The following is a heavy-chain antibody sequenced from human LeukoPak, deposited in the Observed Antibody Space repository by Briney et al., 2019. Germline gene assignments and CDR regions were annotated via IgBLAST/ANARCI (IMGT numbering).Heavy chain of an antibody. D-gene: IGHD4-17*01. Sequence: SETLSLTCTVSGGSISSTSYYWGWIRQPPGKGLEWIGSIYYSGSTHYNPSLKSRVTISVDTSKNQFSLKLSSVTDADTAVYYCARPRDDYGDARFDYWGQGTLVTVSS. CDR3: ARPRDDYGDARFDY. CDR2: IYYSGST. V-gene: IGHV4-39*01. J-gene: IGHJ4*02. CDR1: GGSISSTSYY.